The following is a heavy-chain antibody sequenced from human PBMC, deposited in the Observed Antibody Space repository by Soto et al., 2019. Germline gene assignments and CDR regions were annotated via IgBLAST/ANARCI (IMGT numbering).Heavy chain of an antibody. CDR1: GDSITSGGYY. CDR2: IYGSGGSGST. V-gene: IGHV4-31*03. J-gene: IGHJ5*02. D-gene: IGHD3-3*02. Sequence: SETLSLTCTVTGDSITSGGYYWSWIRQHPGKGLEWLGYIYGSGGSGSTLYNPSLKSRITLSVDTSKTQFSLNLSSVTVADTAVYYCARDWGPFLEWPERHDWFDHWGQGTLVTVSS. CDR3: ARDWGPFLEWPERHDWFDH.